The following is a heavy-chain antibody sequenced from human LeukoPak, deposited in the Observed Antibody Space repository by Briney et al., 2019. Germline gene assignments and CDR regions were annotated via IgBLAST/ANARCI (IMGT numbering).Heavy chain of an antibody. D-gene: IGHD3-22*01. CDR2: IRQDGAER. CDR3: ARAPYFESSGPL. V-gene: IGHV3-7*01. Sequence: PGESLRLSCAASGFTFSNHWMSWVRQAPGKGLEWVANIRQDGAERYYVDSVKGRFTISRDNAKNSVYLEMNSLRVEDTAVYFCARAPYFESSGPLWGQGTLVTVSS. CDR1: GFTFSNHW. J-gene: IGHJ4*02.